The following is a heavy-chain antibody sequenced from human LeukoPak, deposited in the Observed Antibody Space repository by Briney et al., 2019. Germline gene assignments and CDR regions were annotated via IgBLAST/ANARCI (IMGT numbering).Heavy chain of an antibody. J-gene: IGHJ4*02. Sequence: GGSLRLSCAASEFMLTNYAMHWVRQAPGKGLEWVAVISYHGTSKYYADSVKGRFTISRDISRNTLYLQMDSLRAEDTAVYYCARAGPNDHRFDYWGQGTLVTVSS. CDR1: EFMLTNYA. V-gene: IGHV3-30-3*01. CDR3: ARAGPNDHRFDY. D-gene: IGHD1-1*01. CDR2: ISYHGTSK.